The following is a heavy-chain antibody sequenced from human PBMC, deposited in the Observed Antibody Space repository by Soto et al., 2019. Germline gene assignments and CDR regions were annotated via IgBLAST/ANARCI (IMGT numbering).Heavy chain of an antibody. V-gene: IGHV5-51*01. D-gene: IGHD3-10*01. CDR1: GYSFTSYW. CDR2: IYPGDSDT. Sequence: GESLKISCKGSGYSFTSYWIGWVRQMPGKGLEWMGIIYPGDSDTRYSPSFQGQVTISADKSISTAYLQWSSLKASDTAMYYCARRSELTWFREPTGVEGHFMVVWGQGNAVTGS. J-gene: IGHJ6*02. CDR3: ARRSELTWFREPTGVEGHFMVV.